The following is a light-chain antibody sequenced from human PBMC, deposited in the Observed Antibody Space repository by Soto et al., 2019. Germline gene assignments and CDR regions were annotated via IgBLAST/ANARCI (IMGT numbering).Light chain of an antibody. CDR1: QSVSSN. CDR3: QQYNNWLYT. CDR2: GAS. Sequence: EIVMTQSPATLSVSPGERATLSCRASQSVSSNLAWYQQKPGQAPRLLIYGASTRATGIPARFSGSGSGTEFTLTISSLQSEDFAVYYCQQYNNWLYTFGQGTKLEFK. V-gene: IGKV3-15*01. J-gene: IGKJ2*01.